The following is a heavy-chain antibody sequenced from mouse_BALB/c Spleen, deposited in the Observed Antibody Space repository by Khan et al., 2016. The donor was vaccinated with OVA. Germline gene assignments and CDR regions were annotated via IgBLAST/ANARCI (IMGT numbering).Heavy chain of an antibody. D-gene: IGHD2-1*01. CDR1: GYTFTDYG. V-gene: IGHV9-1*02. CDR2: INTYTGQA. CDR3: ARSRGNYLFDL. J-gene: IGHJ2*01. Sequence: QIQLVQSGPELKKPEETVKISCKASGYTFTDYGVNWVKQAPGEGLLWMGWINTYTGQATYVDEFKGRFAFSLETSASTAHLQIYNLKNEDMATYFCARSRGNYLFDLWGQGTTLTVSS.